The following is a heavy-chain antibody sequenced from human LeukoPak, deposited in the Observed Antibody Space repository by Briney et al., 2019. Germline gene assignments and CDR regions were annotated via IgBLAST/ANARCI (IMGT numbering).Heavy chain of an antibody. CDR3: ARERITYYYGSGSRYFDL. J-gene: IGHJ2*01. Sequence: ASVKVSCKASGYTFTGYHMHWVRQAPGQGLEWMGIINPSGGSTSYAQKFQGRVTMTRDTSTSTVYMELSSLRSEDTAVYYCARERITYYYGSGSRYFDLWGRGTLVTVSS. CDR2: INPSGGST. V-gene: IGHV1-46*01. CDR1: GYTFTGYH. D-gene: IGHD3-10*01.